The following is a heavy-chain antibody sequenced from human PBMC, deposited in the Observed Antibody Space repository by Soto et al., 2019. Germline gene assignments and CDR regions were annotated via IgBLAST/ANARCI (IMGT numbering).Heavy chain of an antibody. V-gene: IGHV1-69*02. Sequence: QVQLVQSGAEVKKPGSSAKVSCKASGGTFSSYTISWVRQSPGQGLEWMGRIIPILGIANYAQKSQGRVTITADKSRSAAYMELSRLRSEDTAVYYCARSPDGDYLFAYWGQGTLVTVSS. CDR3: ARSPDGDYLFAY. D-gene: IGHD4-17*01. CDR2: IIPILGIA. J-gene: IGHJ4*02. CDR1: GGTFSSYT.